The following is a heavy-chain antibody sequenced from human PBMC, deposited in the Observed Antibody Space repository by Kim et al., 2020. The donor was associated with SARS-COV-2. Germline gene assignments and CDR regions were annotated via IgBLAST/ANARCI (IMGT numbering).Heavy chain of an antibody. J-gene: IGHJ6*02. CDR2: IYPGDSDT. CDR3: ARQGPGDCSGGSCYSPCYYYGMDV. V-gene: IGHV5-51*01. D-gene: IGHD2-15*01. Sequence: GESLKISCKGSGYSFTSYWIGWVRQMPGKGLEWMGIIYPGDSDTRYSPSFQGQVTISADKSISTAYLQWSSLKASDTAMYYCARQGPGDCSGGSCYSPCYYYGMDVWGQGTTVTVSS. CDR1: GYSFTSYW.